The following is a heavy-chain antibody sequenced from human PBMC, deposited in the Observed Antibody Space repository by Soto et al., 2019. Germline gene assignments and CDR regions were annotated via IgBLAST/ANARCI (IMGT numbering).Heavy chain of an antibody. Sequence: QVQLQESGPGLVKPSETLSLTCTVSGGSITNYYCSWFRQPPGKGLEWIGYINYDGYSAYNLSLKRRVTLSMDASKTQFSPMLESVTATDTAVYYCARHGFGPLHGLVDVWGTGTTVIVSS. CDR3: ARHGFGPLHGLVDV. CDR2: INYDGYS. J-gene: IGHJ6*04. CDR1: GGSITNYY. D-gene: IGHD3-10*01. V-gene: IGHV4-59*08.